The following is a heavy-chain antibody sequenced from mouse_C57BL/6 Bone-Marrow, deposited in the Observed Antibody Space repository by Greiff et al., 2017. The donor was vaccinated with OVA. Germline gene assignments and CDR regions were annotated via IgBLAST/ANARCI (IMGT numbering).Heavy chain of an antibody. V-gene: IGHV1-63*01. CDR3: ARRDYDYHYSMDY. CDR1: GYTFTNYW. D-gene: IGHD2-4*01. J-gene: IGHJ4*01. CDR2: IYPGGGYT. Sequence: QVQLKESGAELVRPGTSVTMSCKASGYTFTNYWIGWAKQRPGHGLEWIGDIYPGGGYTNYNEKFKGKATLTADKSSSTAYMQFSSLTSEDSAIYYCARRDYDYHYSMDYWGQGTSVTVSS.